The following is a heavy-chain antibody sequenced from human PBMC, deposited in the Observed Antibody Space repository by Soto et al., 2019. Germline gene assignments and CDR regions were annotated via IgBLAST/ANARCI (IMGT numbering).Heavy chain of an antibody. Sequence: QVRLQESGPGLVKPSETLSLTCSVSGGSISSYYWNWIRQPPGKGLEWIGDVYYSGSTNYNPSLKSRVTLSLNTSEKQFSLKLSSVTAADTAVYYCARALREYYNGPLDKWGQGTLVTVSS. J-gene: IGHJ4*02. CDR3: ARALREYYNGPLDK. D-gene: IGHD2-8*01. V-gene: IGHV4-59*08. CDR1: GGSISSYY. CDR2: VYYSGST.